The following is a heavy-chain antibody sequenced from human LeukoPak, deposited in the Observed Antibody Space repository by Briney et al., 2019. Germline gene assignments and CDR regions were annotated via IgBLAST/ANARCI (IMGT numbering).Heavy chain of an antibody. V-gene: IGHV3-23*01. Sequence: PGGSLRLSCAASGFTFSSYAMSWVRQAPGKGLEWVSAISGSGGSTYYADSVKGRFTISRDNSKNTLYLQMNSLRAEDTAVYYCATGRHYDFWSGYFASEINWFDPWGQGTLVTVSS. J-gene: IGHJ5*02. CDR1: GFTFSSYA. CDR2: ISGSGGST. CDR3: ATGRHYDFWSGYFASEINWFDP. D-gene: IGHD3-3*01.